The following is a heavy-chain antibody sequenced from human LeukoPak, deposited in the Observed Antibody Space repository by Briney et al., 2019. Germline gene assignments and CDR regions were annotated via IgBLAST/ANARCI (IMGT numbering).Heavy chain of an antibody. D-gene: IGHD6-13*01. CDR1: GYTLTELS. Sequence: ASVKVSCKVSGYTLTELSMHWVRQAPGKGLEWMGGFDPEDGETIYAQRFQGRVTMTEDTSTDTAYMELSSLRSEDTAVYYCATEAAVGKGYLTEYFQHWGQGTLVTVSS. V-gene: IGHV1-24*01. J-gene: IGHJ1*01. CDR2: FDPEDGET. CDR3: ATEAAVGKGYLTEYFQH.